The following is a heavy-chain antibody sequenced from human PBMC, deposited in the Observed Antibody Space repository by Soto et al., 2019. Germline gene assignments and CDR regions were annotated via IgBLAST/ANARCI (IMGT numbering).Heavy chain of an antibody. J-gene: IGHJ4*02. CDR1: GGTFSSYT. CDR3: ARVPRACGYSYGCDDY. D-gene: IGHD5-18*01. Sequence: QVQLVQSGAEVKKPGSSVKVSCKASGGTFSSYTISWVRQAPGQGLEWMGRIIPILGIANYAQKFQGRVTITADKSTSTAYMELSSLRSEDTAVYYCARVPRACGYSYGCDDYWGQGTLVTVSS. CDR2: IIPILGIA. V-gene: IGHV1-69*02.